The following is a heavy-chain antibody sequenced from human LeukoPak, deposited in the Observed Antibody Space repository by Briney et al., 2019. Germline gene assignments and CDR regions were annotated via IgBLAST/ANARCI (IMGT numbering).Heavy chain of an antibody. Sequence: PSETLSLTCTVSGGSISSSSYYWGWIRQPPGKGLEWIGSIYYSGSTYYNPSLKSRVTISVDTSKNQFSLKLSSVTAADTAVYYCARQNHDSIGYYYWGQGTPVTVSS. CDR3: ARQNHDSIGYYY. J-gene: IGHJ4*02. D-gene: IGHD3-22*01. V-gene: IGHV4-39*01. CDR1: GGSISSSSYY. CDR2: IYYSGST.